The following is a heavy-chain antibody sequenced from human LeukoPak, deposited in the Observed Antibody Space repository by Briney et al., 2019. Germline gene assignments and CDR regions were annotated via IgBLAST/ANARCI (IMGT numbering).Heavy chain of an antibody. CDR1: GYSFTNNW. D-gene: IGHD3-3*01. CDR2: IYPGDSDT. V-gene: IGHV5-51*01. CDR3: ARSSTSAYDFWSGYYTPFFFDY. J-gene: IGHJ4*02. Sequence: GESLKISCKGSGYSFTNNWIGWVRQMPGKGLEWMGIIYPGDSDTRYSPSFQGQVTISADKSISTAYLQWSSLKASDTAMYYCARSSTSAYDFWSGYYTPFFFDYWGQGTLVTVSS.